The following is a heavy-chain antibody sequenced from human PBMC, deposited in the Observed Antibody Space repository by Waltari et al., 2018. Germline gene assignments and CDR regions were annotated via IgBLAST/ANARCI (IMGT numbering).Heavy chain of an antibody. J-gene: IGHJ4*02. CDR3: AKGTEYSSGWIDY. Sequence: QVQLVESGGGVVQPGGSLRLSCAASGFTFSSYGMHWVRKAPGKGLEWVAFIRYDGSNKYYADSVKGRFTISRDNSKNTLYLQMNSLRAEDTAVYYCAKGTEYSSGWIDYWGQGTLVTVSS. D-gene: IGHD6-19*01. V-gene: IGHV3-30*02. CDR2: IRYDGSNK. CDR1: GFTFSSYG.